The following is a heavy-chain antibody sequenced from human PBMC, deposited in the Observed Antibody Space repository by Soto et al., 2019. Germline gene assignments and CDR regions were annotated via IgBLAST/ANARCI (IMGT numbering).Heavy chain of an antibody. J-gene: IGHJ6*02. Sequence: QMQLVESGGGVVQPGGSLRLSCAASGFTFRSYGIHWVGQAPGKGLEWVALIWFDGSKKYYVDSVKGRFAVSRDNSKNTLYLQINRLRDEDTAVYYCARYRLVPYRYCMDVWGQGTTVTVSS. CDR1: GFTFRSYG. CDR3: ARYRLVPYRYCMDV. D-gene: IGHD2-2*01. CDR2: IWFDGSKK. V-gene: IGHV3-33*01.